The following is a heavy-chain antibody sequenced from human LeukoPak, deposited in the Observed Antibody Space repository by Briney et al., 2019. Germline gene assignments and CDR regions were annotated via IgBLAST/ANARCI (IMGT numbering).Heavy chain of an antibody. Sequence: SVTVSCKASGGTFSSYAISWVRQAPGQGLEWMGRIIPIFGIANYAQKFQGRVTITADKSTSTAYMELSSLRSEDTAVYYCARASVENYYYYGMYVWAKGPRSPSP. CDR3: ARASVENYYYYGMYV. V-gene: IGHV1-69*10. CDR2: IIPIFGIA. J-gene: IGHJ6*02. CDR1: GGTFSSYA. D-gene: IGHD4-23*01.